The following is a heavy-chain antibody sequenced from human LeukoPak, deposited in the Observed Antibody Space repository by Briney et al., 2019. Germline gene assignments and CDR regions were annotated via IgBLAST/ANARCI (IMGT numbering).Heavy chain of an antibody. CDR2: IIPIFGTA. D-gene: IGHD2-2*01. V-gene: IGHV1-69*01. Sequence: GASVKVSCKASGGTFISYAISWVRQAPGQGLEWMGGIIPIFGTANYAQKFQGRVTITADESTSTAYMELSSLRSEDTAVYYCASRCSSTSCYSDLGYYYYMDVWGKGTTVTVSS. CDR3: ASRCSSTSCYSDLGYYYYMDV. J-gene: IGHJ6*03. CDR1: GGTFISYA.